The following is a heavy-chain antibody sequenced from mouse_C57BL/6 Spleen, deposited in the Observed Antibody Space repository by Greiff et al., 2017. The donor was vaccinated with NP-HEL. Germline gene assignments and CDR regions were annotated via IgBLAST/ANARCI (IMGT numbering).Heavy chain of an antibody. D-gene: IGHD2-2*01. V-gene: IGHV3-1*01. Sequence: EVKVEESGPGMVKPSQSLSLTCTVTGYSITSGYDWHWIRHFPGNKLEWMGYISYSGSTNYNPSLKSRISITHDTSKNHFFLKLNSVTTEDTATYYCARRGVRRAMDYWGQGTSVTVSS. CDR2: ISYSGST. CDR1: GYSITSGYD. CDR3: ARRGVRRAMDY. J-gene: IGHJ4*01.